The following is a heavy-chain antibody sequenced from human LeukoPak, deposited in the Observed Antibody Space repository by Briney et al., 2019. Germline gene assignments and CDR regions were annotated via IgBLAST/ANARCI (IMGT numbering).Heavy chain of an antibody. V-gene: IGHV3-7*01. CDR2: IKQDGSEK. CDR1: GVTFSIYW. J-gene: IGHJ3*02. CDR3: ARNTYYYERSGWKAFDI. D-gene: IGHD3-22*01. Sequence: GGSLRLSXAASGVTFSIYWMSWVRQAPGKGLEWVANIKQDGSEKYYVDSVRGRFTISRDNAKNSLYLQMNSLRVEDTAVYYCARNTYYYERSGWKAFDIWGQGTMVTVSS.